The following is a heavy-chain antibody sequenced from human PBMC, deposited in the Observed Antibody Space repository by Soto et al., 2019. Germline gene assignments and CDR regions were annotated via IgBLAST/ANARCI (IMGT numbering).Heavy chain of an antibody. J-gene: IGHJ4*02. Sequence: GGSLSLSCAASGFPFSSYAMSWVRQAPGKGLEWVSAISGSGGSTYYADSVKGRFTISRDNSKNTLYLQMNSLRAEDTAVYYCAKDRTPVLRFLSGLFDYWGQGTLVTVSS. CDR2: ISGSGGST. CDR3: AKDRTPVLRFLSGLFDY. V-gene: IGHV3-23*01. CDR1: GFPFSSYA. D-gene: IGHD3-3*01.